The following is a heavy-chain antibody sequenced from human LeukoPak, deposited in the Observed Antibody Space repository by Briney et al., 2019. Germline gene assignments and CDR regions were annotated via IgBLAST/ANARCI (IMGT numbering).Heavy chain of an antibody. CDR1: GYTFTSYG. Sequence: GASVKVSCKASGYTFTSYGISWVRQAPGQGLEWMGWISAYNGNTNHAQKLQGRVTMTTDTSTSTAYMELRSLRSDDTAVYYCARDLFDLGYCSSTSCYTPFDYWGQGTLVTVSS. CDR3: ARDLFDLGYCSSTSCYTPFDY. CDR2: ISAYNGNT. D-gene: IGHD2-2*02. V-gene: IGHV1-18*01. J-gene: IGHJ4*02.